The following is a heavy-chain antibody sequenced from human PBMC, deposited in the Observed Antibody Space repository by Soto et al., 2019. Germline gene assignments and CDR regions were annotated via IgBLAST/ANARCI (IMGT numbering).Heavy chain of an antibody. J-gene: IGHJ4*02. CDR1: GFTFSSYW. D-gene: IGHD3-9*01. CDR2: LKKDGSEK. V-gene: IGHV3-7*03. Sequence: GGSLRLSCAASGFTFSSYWMSWFPQAPGKGLEWGANLKKDGSEKYYVDSVKGRFTISRDNAKNSLYLQMNSLRAEDTAVYYCARGSVLRYFDWSATKHHFDYWGQGTLVTVSS. CDR3: ARGSVLRYFDWSATKHHFDY.